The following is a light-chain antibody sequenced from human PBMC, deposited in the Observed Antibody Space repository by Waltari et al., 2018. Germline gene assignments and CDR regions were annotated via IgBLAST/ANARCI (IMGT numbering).Light chain of an antibody. CDR1: QVINGE. CDR3: KQSKFWPA. J-gene: IGKJ1*01. CDR2: GAS. Sequence: EIVMTQSPATLSVSPGEGATPSCSASQVINGELAWYQHKPGQAPRLLIYGASTRAGGVPGRFSGSGAGTECTLTISSLQSEDFGVYYCKQSKFWPAFGQGTKVEIK. V-gene: IGKV3-15*01.